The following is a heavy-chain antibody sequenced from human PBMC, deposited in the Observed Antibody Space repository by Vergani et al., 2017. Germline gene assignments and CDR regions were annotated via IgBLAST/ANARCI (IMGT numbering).Heavy chain of an antibody. J-gene: IGHJ6*02. CDR3: ARDGKEYVVVPAAMLANYYGMDV. CDR2: INPNSGGT. CDR1: GYTFTGYY. D-gene: IGHD2-2*01. V-gene: IGHV1-2*02. Sequence: QVQLVQSGAEVKKPGASVKVSCKASGYTFTGYYMHWVRQAPGQGLEWMGWINPNSGGTNYAQKFQGRVTMTRDTSISTAYMELSRLRSDDTAVYYCARDGKEYVVVPAAMLANYYGMDVWGQGP.